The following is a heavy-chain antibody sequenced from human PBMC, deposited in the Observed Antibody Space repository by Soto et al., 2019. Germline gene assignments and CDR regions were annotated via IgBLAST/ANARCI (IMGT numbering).Heavy chain of an antibody. CDR1: GGSFSGYY. J-gene: IGHJ4*02. CDR3: ARDKITGLFDY. V-gene: IGHV4-34*01. D-gene: IGHD2-8*02. Sequence: QVQLQQWGAGLLKPSETLSLTCAVYGGSFSGYYWTWIRQPPGTGLEWNGEINHSGSTNYNPSLNSRVTISVDTSKNQFSLKLASVTAADSAAYYCARDKITGLFDYWGQGTLVTVSS. CDR2: INHSGST.